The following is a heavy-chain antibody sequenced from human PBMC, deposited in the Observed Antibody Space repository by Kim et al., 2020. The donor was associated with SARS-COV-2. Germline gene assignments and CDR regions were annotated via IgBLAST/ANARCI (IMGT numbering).Heavy chain of an antibody. CDR2: FLPIVDSP. CDR3: VRAGVSGYNRPHAY. J-gene: IGHJ4*02. D-gene: IGHD5-12*01. V-gene: IGHV1-69*13. Sequence: SVKVSCMASGGTFSNYAISWVRQAPGQGLEWVGGFLPIVDSPVYAQKFQGRASITADESTSTAYMELTSLRSDDTALYYCVRAGVSGYNRPHAYWGLGTLVTVSS. CDR1: GGTFSNYA.